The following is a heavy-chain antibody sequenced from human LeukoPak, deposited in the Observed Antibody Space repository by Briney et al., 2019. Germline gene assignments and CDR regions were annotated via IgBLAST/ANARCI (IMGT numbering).Heavy chain of an antibody. Sequence: SQTLSLTCAVYGGSFSGYYWSWIRQPPGKGLEGIGEINHSGSTNYNPSLKSRVTISVDTSKNQFSLKLSSVTAADTAVYYCARPRAPTRYCSGGSCPFDYWGQGTLVTVSS. J-gene: IGHJ4*02. CDR2: INHSGST. D-gene: IGHD2-15*01. CDR1: GGSFSGYY. CDR3: ARPRAPTRYCSGGSCPFDY. V-gene: IGHV4-34*01.